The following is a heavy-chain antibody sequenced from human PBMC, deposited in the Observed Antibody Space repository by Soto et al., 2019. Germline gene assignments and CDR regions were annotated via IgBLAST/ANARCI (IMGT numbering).Heavy chain of an antibody. V-gene: IGHV1-3*01. CDR2: INDGNGNT. D-gene: IGHD2-21*02. CDR1: GYTFTTYA. J-gene: IGHJ4*02. CDR3: ARSIVVVTALDY. Sequence: ASVKVSCKASGYTFTTYAIHWVRQAPGQRLEWMGWINDGNGNTKYSQKFQGRVTITRDTSASTAYMELSSLRSEDTAVYYCARSIVVVTALDYWGQGTLVTVSS.